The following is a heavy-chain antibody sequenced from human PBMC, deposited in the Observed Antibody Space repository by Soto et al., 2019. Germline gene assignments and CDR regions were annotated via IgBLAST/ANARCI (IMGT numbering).Heavy chain of an antibody. Sequence: GGSLRLSCAASGFTFSNAWMSWVRQAPGKGLEWVGRIKSKTDGGTTDYAAPVKGRFTISRGDSKNTLYLQMNSLKTEDTAVYYCTTDFPVLDQQGKKYYYGMDVWGQGTTVTVSS. CDR3: TTDFPVLDQQGKKYYYGMDV. J-gene: IGHJ6*02. CDR1: GFTFSNAW. CDR2: IKSKTDGGTT. D-gene: IGHD3-10*01. V-gene: IGHV3-15*01.